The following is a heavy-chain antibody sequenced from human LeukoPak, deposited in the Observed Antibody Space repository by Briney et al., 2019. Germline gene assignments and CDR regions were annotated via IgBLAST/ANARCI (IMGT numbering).Heavy chain of an antibody. D-gene: IGHD6-13*01. CDR1: GFTVSSNY. V-gene: IGHV3-66*02. CDR2: IYSGGST. CDR3: VRDPHSSSWYYYFDY. Sequence: GGSLRLSCAASGFTVSSNYMSWVRQAPGKGLEWVSVIYSGGSTYCADSVKGRFTISRDNSKNTLYHQMNGLRAEDTAVYYCVRDPHSSSWYYYFDYWGQGTLVTVSS. J-gene: IGHJ4*02.